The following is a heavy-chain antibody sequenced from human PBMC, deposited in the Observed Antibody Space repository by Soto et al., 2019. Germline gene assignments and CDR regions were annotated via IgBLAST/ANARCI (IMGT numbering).Heavy chain of an antibody. CDR1: GFTFSSYW. D-gene: IGHD5-12*01. CDR3: AREVWWLRLVPRADY. V-gene: IGHV3-7*01. J-gene: IGHJ4*02. CDR2: IKQDGSEK. Sequence: GGSLRLSCAASGFTFSSYWMSWVRQAPGKGLEWVANIKQDGSEKYYVDSVKGRFTISRDNAKNSLYLQMNSLRAEDTAVYYCAREVWWLRLVPRADYWGQGTLVTVSS.